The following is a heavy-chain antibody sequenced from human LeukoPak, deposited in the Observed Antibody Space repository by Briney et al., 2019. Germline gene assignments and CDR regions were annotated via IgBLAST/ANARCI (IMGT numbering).Heavy chain of an antibody. V-gene: IGHV4-4*07. CDR1: GGSISSYY. D-gene: IGHD3-16*01. J-gene: IGHJ5*02. CDR3: GIGGTMRNANLFDP. CDR2: IYTSGST. Sequence: PSETLSLTCTVSGGSISSYYWSWIRQPAGKGLEWIGRIYTSGSTNYNPSLKSRVTMSVDTSKNQFSLELSSVTAADTAMYYCGIGGTMRNANLFDPGGQGSLVTVSS.